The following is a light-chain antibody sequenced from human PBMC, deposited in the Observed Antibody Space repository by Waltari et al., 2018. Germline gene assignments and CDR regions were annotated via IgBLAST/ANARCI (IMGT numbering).Light chain of an antibody. Sequence: QSALTPPASVSGSPGQAIIISCTGTCSAVAGYDSVSWYQQYPGKAPRLIIYDVYNRPSGVSNRFSGSKSDNTASLTISGLQAEDESVYYCSSYTSSGVVFGGGTKLTVL. V-gene: IGLV2-14*01. J-gene: IGLJ2*01. CDR2: DVY. CDR1: CSAVAGYDS. CDR3: SSYTSSGVV.